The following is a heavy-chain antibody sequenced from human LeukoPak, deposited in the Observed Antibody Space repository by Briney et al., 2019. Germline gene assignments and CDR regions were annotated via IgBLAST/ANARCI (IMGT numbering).Heavy chain of an antibody. CDR3: AGGEYSSRTTNWFDP. CDR1: GDSVSSNSAA. V-gene: IGHV6-1*01. Sequence: SQTLSLTCAISGDSVSSNSAAWNWIRQSPSRGLEWLGRTYYRSKWYNDYAISVKSRITINPDTSKNQFSLQLNSVTPEDTAVYYCAGGEYSSRTTNWFDPWGQGTLVTVSS. D-gene: IGHD6-13*01. J-gene: IGHJ5*02. CDR2: TYYRSKWYN.